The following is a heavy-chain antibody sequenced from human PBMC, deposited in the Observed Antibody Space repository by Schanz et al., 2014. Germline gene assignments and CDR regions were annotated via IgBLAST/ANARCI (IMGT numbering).Heavy chain of an antibody. CDR1: GGSFSNYY. V-gene: IGHV4-34*01. CDR2: VNHSGNT. CDR3: ARHSGYYYYYGMDV. Sequence: QVQLQQWGAGLLKPSETLSLTCAVYGGSFSNYYWNWIRQPPGKGLEWIGEVNHSGNTNYSPSLKSRVPISVDTSKNQFSLKLRSVTAADTAVYYCARHSGYYYYYGMDVWGQGTTVTVSS. J-gene: IGHJ6*02.